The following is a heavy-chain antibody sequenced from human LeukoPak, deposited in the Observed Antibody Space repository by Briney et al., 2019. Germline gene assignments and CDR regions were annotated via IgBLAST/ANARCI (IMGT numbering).Heavy chain of an antibody. D-gene: IGHD3-10*01. J-gene: IGHJ6*02. V-gene: IGHV3-30-3*01. CDR3: ARNGLRGSGNYAPGYAGMAV. CDR2: ISFDGNIK. Sequence: GGSLRLSCAASGFTFSNYAMNWVRQAPGKGLEWVGTISFDGNIKYYPDSVKGRFTISRDNSKNTLYLQMNSLKTEDTAVYYCARNGLRGSGNYAPGYAGMAVWGQGTTVTVSS. CDR1: GFTFSNYA.